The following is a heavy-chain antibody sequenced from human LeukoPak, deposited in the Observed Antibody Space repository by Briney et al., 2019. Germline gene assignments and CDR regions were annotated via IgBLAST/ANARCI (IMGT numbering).Heavy chain of an antibody. V-gene: IGHV3-23*01. CDR1: GFTFSSYA. Sequence: GGSLRLSCAASGFTFSSYAISWVRQAPGKGLEWVSAISGSGGSTYYADSVKGRFTISRDNSKNTLYLQVNSLRAEDTAVYYCAKEGDWADYGDYFFDYWGQGTLVTVSS. CDR2: ISGSGGST. D-gene: IGHD4-17*01. J-gene: IGHJ4*02. CDR3: AKEGDWADYGDYFFDY.